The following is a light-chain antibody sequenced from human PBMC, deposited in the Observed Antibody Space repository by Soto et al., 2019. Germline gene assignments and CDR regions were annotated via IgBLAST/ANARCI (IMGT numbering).Light chain of an antibody. CDR1: QSVSSSF. CDR3: QQYGSSPRT. CDR2: GAS. V-gene: IGKV3-20*01. Sequence: EIVLTQSPGTLSLSPGERATLSCRASQSVSSSFLAWYQQKVGQAPRLLIYGASSRATGILDRFSGSGSGTDFTLTISRLEPEDFAVYYCQQYGSSPRTFGQGTRLEIK. J-gene: IGKJ5*01.